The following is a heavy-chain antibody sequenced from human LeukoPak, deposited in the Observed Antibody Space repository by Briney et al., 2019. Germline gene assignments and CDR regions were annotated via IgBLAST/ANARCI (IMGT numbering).Heavy chain of an antibody. CDR1: GGSISSYY. CDR3: AAGDVMATITL. Sequence: PSETLSLTCTVSGGSISSYYWSWIRQPAGKGLEWIGRIYTSGSTNYNPSLKSRVTMSVDTSKNQFSLKMSSVTAADTAVYYCAAGDVMATITLWGQGTLVTVSS. CDR2: IYTSGST. J-gene: IGHJ4*02. V-gene: IGHV4-4*07. D-gene: IGHD5-12*01.